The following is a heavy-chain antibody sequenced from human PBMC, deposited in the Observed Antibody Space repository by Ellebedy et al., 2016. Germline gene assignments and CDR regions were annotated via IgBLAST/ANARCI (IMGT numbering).Heavy chain of an antibody. CDR2: IHYSGTT. CDR3: ARDVSLYSSSPSFDS. J-gene: IGHJ4*02. V-gene: IGHV4-59*01. CDR1: DGSISAYY. Sequence: GSLRLSXTVSDGSISAYYWNWIRQPPGNGLEWIGNIHYSGTTNYNPSLKSRFTISVDTSRNEFSLKVTSVAAADTAVYYCARDVSLYSSSPSFDSWGQGTLVTVSS. D-gene: IGHD6-6*01.